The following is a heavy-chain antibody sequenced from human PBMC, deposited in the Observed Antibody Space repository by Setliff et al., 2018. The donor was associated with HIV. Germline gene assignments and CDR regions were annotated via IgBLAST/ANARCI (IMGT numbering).Heavy chain of an antibody. CDR3: ARGSYYEAGY. D-gene: IGHD1-26*01. J-gene: IGHJ4*02. CDR1: GLTFKSYG. CDR2: IQYDESNK. V-gene: IGHV3-30*02. Sequence: GGSLRLSCAVSGLTFKSYGFHWVRQIPGKGPEWVTFIQYDESNKHYADSVRGRFTISRDNSKNTLYLQMNSLRAEDTAVYYCARGSYYEAGYWGQGTLVTVSS.